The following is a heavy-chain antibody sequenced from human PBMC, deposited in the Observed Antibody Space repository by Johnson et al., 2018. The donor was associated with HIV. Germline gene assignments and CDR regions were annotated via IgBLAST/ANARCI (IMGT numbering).Heavy chain of an antibody. CDR1: GFTFSSYA. D-gene: IGHD6-13*01. V-gene: IGHV3-13*01. J-gene: IGHJ3*02. CDR2: IGTAGDT. CDR3: ASSIAAAGAFDI. Sequence: VQVVESGGGLVQPGGSLRLSCAASGFTFSSYAMSWVRQATGKGLEWVSAIGTAGDTYYPGSVKGRFTISRDNSKNTLYLQMNSLRAEDTAVYYCASSIAAAGAFDIWGQGTMVTVSS.